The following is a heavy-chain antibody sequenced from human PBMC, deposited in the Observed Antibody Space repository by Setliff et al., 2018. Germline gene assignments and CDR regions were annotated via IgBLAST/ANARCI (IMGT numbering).Heavy chain of an antibody. CDR3: ARAGTDYNFWSGYYSPFYFDY. Sequence: PSETLSLTCTVSGGSISSYYWSWIRQPPGKGLEWIGYIYYSGSTNYNPSLKSRVTISVDTSKNQFSLKLGSVTAADTAVYYCARAGTDYNFWSGYYSPFYFDYWGQGTLVTVSS. CDR2: IYYSGST. J-gene: IGHJ4*02. V-gene: IGHV4-59*01. CDR1: GGSISSYY. D-gene: IGHD3-3*01.